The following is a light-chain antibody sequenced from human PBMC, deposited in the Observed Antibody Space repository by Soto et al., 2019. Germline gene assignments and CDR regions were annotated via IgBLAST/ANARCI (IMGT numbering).Light chain of an antibody. CDR3: QHYNNWPFT. Sequence: EIVMTQSPATLSVSPVERATLSCRASQSVSSNLAWYQQKPGQAPRLLIYGASTRATGIPARFSGSGSGTEFTLTISSLQSEDFAVYYCQHYNNWPFTFGPGTKVDIK. CDR2: GAS. V-gene: IGKV3-15*01. CDR1: QSVSSN. J-gene: IGKJ3*01.